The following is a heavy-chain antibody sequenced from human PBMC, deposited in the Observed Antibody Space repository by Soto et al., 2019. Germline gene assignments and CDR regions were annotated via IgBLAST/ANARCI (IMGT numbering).Heavy chain of an antibody. CDR3: ARGPARYSPGYGLYM. CDR1: DVSLNNYY. V-gene: IGHV4-34*01. CDR2: VGHGGYS. J-gene: IGHJ6*02. D-gene: IGHD3-9*01. Sequence: VQLQQWGAGILKPTETLSLTCSVSDVSLNNYYWGWIRQSPGKGLEWIGEVGHGGYSNYAPSLKSRVSRSADTSKSQYSRNLNSATAADTGLYFCARGPARYSPGYGLYMWSQGTTVTAS.